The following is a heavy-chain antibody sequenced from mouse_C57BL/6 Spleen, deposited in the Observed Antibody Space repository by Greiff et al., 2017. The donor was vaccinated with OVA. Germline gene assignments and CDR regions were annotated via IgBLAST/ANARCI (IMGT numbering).Heavy chain of an antibody. CDR1: GFTFSSYT. CDR2: ISGGGGNT. V-gene: IGHV5-9*01. J-gene: IGHJ3*01. CDR3: ARRDDGYSLVWCAY. Sequence: EVKVVESGGGLVKPGGSLKLSCAASGFTFSSYTMSWVRQTPEKRLEWVATISGGGGNTYYPDSVKGRFTISRDNAKNTLYLQMSSLRSEDTALYYCARRDDGYSLVWCAYWGQGTLVTVSA. D-gene: IGHD2-3*01.